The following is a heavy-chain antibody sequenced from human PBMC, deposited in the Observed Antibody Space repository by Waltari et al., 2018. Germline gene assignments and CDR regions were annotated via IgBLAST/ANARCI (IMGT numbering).Heavy chain of an antibody. CDR2: INHSGVT. D-gene: IGHD3-22*01. V-gene: IGHV4-34*02. J-gene: IGHJ6*03. Sequence: QVQLQQWGAGLLKPSETLSLTCGVYGGSFSGYYWSWIRQPPGKGLEWIGDINHSGVTLYNPSLKGRVTISVDTSKNQFSLELSSVTAADTAVYYCARHKRHSSANYYSYYYYYMDVWGKGTTVTVSS. CDR1: GGSFSGYY. CDR3: ARHKRHSSANYYSYYYYYMDV.